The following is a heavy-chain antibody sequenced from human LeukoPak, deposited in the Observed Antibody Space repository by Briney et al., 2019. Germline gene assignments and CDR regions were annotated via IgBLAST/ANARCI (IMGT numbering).Heavy chain of an antibody. CDR1: GGSFSDYY. D-gene: IGHD6-19*01. V-gene: IGHV4-59*01. J-gene: IGHJ3*02. CDR2: IYYSGST. Sequence: PSETLSLTCAVYGGSFSDYYWTWIRQPPGKGLEWIGYIYYSGSTNYNPSLKSRVTISVDTSKNQFSLKLSSVTAADTAVYYCARQVASVAGSFAFDIWGQGTMVTVSS. CDR3: ARQVASVAGSFAFDI.